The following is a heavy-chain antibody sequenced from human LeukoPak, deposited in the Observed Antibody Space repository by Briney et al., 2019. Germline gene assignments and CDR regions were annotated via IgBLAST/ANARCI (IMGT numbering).Heavy chain of an antibody. CDR3: ARGRDVDTARRNWFDP. Sequence: SETLSLTCTVSGGSISSYYRSWIRQPPGKGLEWIGYIYYSGSTNYNPSLKSRVTISVDTSKNQFSLKLSSVTAADTAVYYCARGRDVDTARRNWFDPWGQGTLVTVSS. CDR2: IYYSGST. J-gene: IGHJ5*02. V-gene: IGHV4-59*08. CDR1: GGSISSYY. D-gene: IGHD5-18*01.